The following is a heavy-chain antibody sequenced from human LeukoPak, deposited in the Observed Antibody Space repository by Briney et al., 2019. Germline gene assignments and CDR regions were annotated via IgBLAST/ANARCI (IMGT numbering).Heavy chain of an antibody. Sequence: PGGSLRLSCAASGFTFDDYAMHWVRQAPGKGLGWVSGISWNSGSIGYADSVKGRFTISRDNAKNSLYLQMNSLRAEDMALYYCAKAYSSWYRSFAFDIWGQGTMVTVSS. V-gene: IGHV3-9*03. CDR2: ISWNSGSI. D-gene: IGHD6-13*01. J-gene: IGHJ3*02. CDR1: GFTFDDYA. CDR3: AKAYSSWYRSFAFDI.